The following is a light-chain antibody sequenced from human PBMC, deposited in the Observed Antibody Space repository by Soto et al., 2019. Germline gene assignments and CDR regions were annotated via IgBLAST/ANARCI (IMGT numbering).Light chain of an antibody. Sequence: DIQMTQSPSSLSASVGDRVTITCQASQDNSNYLSWYQQKTGKAPKLLVYGASNLEAGVPSRFSGSRSGTDFTFTISSLQPEDIATYYCQQYDNVPRTFGGGTKVDIK. V-gene: IGKV1-33*01. CDR3: QQYDNVPRT. CDR2: GAS. J-gene: IGKJ4*01. CDR1: QDNSNY.